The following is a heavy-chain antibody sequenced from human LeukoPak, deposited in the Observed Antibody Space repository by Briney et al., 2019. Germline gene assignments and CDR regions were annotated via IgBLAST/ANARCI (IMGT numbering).Heavy chain of an antibody. J-gene: IGHJ4*02. D-gene: IGHD3-22*01. V-gene: IGHV4-4*07. CDR3: ASDSFYDSGGYFYY. CDR2: ISTRGNT. CDR1: DGSISSFY. Sequence: SETLSLTCSISDGSISSFYWSWIRQPAGKGLEWIGRISTRGNTDYNPSLKSRVTLSVDTSNNQFSLKLSSVTAADTAVYYCASDSFYDSGGYFYYWGQGTLVTVSS.